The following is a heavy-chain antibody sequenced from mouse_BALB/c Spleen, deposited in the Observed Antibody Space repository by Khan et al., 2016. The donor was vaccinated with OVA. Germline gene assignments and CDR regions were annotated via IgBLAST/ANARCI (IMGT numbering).Heavy chain of an antibody. Sequence: EVELVESGGGLVKPGGSLKLSCAASGFSFSSYTMSWVRQTPEKRLEWVATISSGSTYTYYPDSVQGRFTISRDNATNTLYLQMSSLKSEDTAMYYCTRDGNYAHWYFDVWGAGTTVTVSS. V-gene: IGHV5-6-4*01. D-gene: IGHD2-1*01. J-gene: IGHJ1*01. CDR2: ISSGSTYT. CDR3: TRDGNYAHWYFDV. CDR1: GFSFSSYT.